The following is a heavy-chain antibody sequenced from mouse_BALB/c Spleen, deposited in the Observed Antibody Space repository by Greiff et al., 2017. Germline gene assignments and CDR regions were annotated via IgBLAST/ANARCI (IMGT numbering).Heavy chain of an antibody. Sequence: DVQLVESGGGLVKPGGSLKLSCAASGFTFSDYYMCWVRQTPEKRLEWVATISDGGSYTYYPDSVKGRFTISRDNAKNNLYLQMSSLKSEDTAMYYCARDPIYYYGSREGMDYWGQGTSVTVSS. CDR2: ISDGGSYT. CDR3: ARDPIYYYGSREGMDY. CDR1: GFTFSDYY. D-gene: IGHD1-1*01. V-gene: IGHV5-4*02. J-gene: IGHJ4*01.